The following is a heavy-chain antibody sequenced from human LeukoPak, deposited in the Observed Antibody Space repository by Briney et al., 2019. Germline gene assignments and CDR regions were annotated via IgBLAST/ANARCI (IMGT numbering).Heavy chain of an antibody. CDR2: IHYDSTTE. V-gene: IGHV3-30*02. CDR1: GFAFSSYG. CDR3: VKRERFLEQPPY. D-gene: IGHD3-3*01. Sequence: GGSLRLSCAASGFAFSSYGMHWVRQAPGKGLEWVAYIHYDSTTEDYADSVKGRFTISRDNSKNTLYLQMSSLRAEDTAFYYCVKRERFLEQPPYWGQGTLVTVSS. J-gene: IGHJ4*02.